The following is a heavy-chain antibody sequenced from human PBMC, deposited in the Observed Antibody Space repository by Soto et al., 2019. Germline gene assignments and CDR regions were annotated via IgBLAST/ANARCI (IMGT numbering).Heavy chain of an antibody. CDR1: GFTFYNYA. CDR2: ISNSGGNT. D-gene: IGHD5-18*01. J-gene: IGHJ4*02. V-gene: IGHV3-23*01. CDR3: AKRPAALVTFDY. Sequence: GSLRLSCAASGFTFYNYAMGWVRQAPGKGLEWVSTISNSGGNTFYADSVKGRFTISRDNSKNTLYLQMNSLRAEDTAVYYCAKRPAALVTFDYWGQGTLVTVSS.